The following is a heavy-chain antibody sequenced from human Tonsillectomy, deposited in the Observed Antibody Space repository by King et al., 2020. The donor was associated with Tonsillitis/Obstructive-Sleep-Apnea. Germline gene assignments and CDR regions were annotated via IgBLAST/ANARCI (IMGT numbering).Heavy chain of an antibody. D-gene: IGHD3-3*01. Sequence: VQLVESGGGLVQPGGSLRLSCAASGFTFSNYAMIWVRQAPGKGLEWVSTISGSGGHTYYADSVTGRFTISRDNSKNTLYRNINSRRADDTAVYYCARGSDDFYYWGQGTLVTVSS. CDR2: ISGSGGHT. CDR1: GFTFSNYA. V-gene: IGHV3-23*04. CDR3: ARGSDDFYY. J-gene: IGHJ4*02.